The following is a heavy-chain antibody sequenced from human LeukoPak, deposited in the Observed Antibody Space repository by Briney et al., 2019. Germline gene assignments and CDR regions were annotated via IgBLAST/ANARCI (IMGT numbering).Heavy chain of an antibody. J-gene: IGHJ4*02. D-gene: IGHD3-3*01. CDR1: GFTFSSYA. V-gene: IGHV3-23*01. CDR3: AKEPKTYYDFWSGYRGGY. Sequence: PGGSLRLSCAASGFTFSSYAMSWVRQAPGKGLEWVSAISGSGGSTYYADSVKGRFTISRDNSQNTLYLQMNSLRAEDTAVYYCAKEPKTYYDFWSGYRGGYWGQGTLVTVSS. CDR2: ISGSGGST.